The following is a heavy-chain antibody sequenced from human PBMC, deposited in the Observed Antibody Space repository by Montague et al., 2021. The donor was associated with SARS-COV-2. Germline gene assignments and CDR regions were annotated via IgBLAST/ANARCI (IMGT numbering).Heavy chain of an antibody. Sequence: SETLSLTCTVSGGSISSSSYYWGWIRQPPGKGLEWVGSIYYSGSTYYNPSLKSRVTISVDTSKNQFSLKLSPVTAADTAVYYCARKASRGITSFGVVTASYYLDYWGQGTLVTVSS. CDR1: GGSISSSSYY. J-gene: IGHJ4*02. D-gene: IGHD3-3*01. CDR2: IYYSGST. CDR3: ARKASRGITSFGVVTASYYLDY. V-gene: IGHV4-39*01.